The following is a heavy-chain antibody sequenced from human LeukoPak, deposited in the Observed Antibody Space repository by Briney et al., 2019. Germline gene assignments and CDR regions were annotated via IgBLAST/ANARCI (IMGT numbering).Heavy chain of an antibody. D-gene: IGHD2-8*01. V-gene: IGHV1-69*04. CDR1: GGTFSSYA. CDR3: ATKWTPNLGFY. CDR2: IIPILGIA. J-gene: IGHJ4*02. Sequence: ASVKVSCKASGGTFSSYAISWVRQAPGQGLEWMGRIIPILGIANYAQKFQGRVTITADKSTSTAYMELSSLRSEDTAVYYCATKWTPNLGFYWGQGTLVTVSS.